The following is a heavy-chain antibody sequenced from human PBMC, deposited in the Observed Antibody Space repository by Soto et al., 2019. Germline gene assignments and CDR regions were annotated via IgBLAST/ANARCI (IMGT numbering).Heavy chain of an antibody. J-gene: IGHJ5*01. V-gene: IGHV1-2*04. CDR3: ARDLPTSLYCRSTSCSRSFDS. Sequence: ASVKVSCKASGYTYTGYGMHWVIHAPGQGHEWMGWINPNSGGTNYAQKFQGWVTMTRDTSISTAYMELSRLRSDDTAVYYCARDLPTSLYCRSTSCSRSFDSWGKAPWLTVSS. CDR2: INPNSGGT. D-gene: IGHD2-2*01. CDR1: GYTYTGYG.